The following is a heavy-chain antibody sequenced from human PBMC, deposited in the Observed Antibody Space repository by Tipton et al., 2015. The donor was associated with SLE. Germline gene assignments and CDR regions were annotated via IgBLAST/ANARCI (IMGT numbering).Heavy chain of an antibody. CDR2: IYTSGST. D-gene: IGHD3-9*01. Sequence: TLSLTCTVSGGSTSSHYWSWIRQPPGKGLEWIGYIYTSGSTNYNPSLKSRVTISVDTSKNQFSLKLSSVTAADTAVYYCARDLRYFDWLSHFDIWGQGTMVTVSS. J-gene: IGHJ3*02. CDR3: ARDLRYFDWLSHFDI. CDR1: GGSTSSHY. V-gene: IGHV4-4*08.